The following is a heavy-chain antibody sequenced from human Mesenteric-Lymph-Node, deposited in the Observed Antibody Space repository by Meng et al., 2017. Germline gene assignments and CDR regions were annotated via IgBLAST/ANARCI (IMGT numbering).Heavy chain of an antibody. CDR2: INHSGST. Sequence: SETLSLTCAVYGGSFSGYYWSWIRQPPGKGLEWIGEINHSGSTNYNPSLKSRVTISVDTSKNQFSLKLSSVTAADTGIYYCTRGTDWAKSGDYWGQGTLVTVSS. D-gene: IGHD2-21*01. CDR1: GGSFSGYY. V-gene: IGHV4-34*01. J-gene: IGHJ4*02. CDR3: TRGTDWAKSGDY.